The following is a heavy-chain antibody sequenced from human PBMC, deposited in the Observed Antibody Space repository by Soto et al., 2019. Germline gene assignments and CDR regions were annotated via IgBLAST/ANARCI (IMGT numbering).Heavy chain of an antibody. J-gene: IGHJ5*02. V-gene: IGHV1-69*04. CDR2: IIPILGIA. Sequence: SVKVSCKASGGTFSSYTISWVRHAPGQGLEWMGRIIPILGIANYAQKFQGRVTITADKSTSTAYMELSSLRSEDTAGDYCARDLPGIAAAGTSNWFDPWGQGTLVTVSS. CDR3: ARDLPGIAAAGTSNWFDP. CDR1: GGTFSSYT. D-gene: IGHD6-13*01.